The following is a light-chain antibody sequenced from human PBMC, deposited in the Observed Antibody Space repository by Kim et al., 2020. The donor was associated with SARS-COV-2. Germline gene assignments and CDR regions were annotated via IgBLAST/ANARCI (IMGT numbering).Light chain of an antibody. CDR2: AVS. J-gene: IGLJ1*01. CDR1: SSGVGDYDY. V-gene: IGLV2-14*03. CDR3: GSYTSTNTRI. Sequence: GQSHPISCTGTSSGVGDYDYVSWYQQSPGKAPQVIVYAVSRRPSGVSNRFSGSKSGNTASLTISGLRAEDEADYYCGSYTSTNTRIFGTGTKVTVL.